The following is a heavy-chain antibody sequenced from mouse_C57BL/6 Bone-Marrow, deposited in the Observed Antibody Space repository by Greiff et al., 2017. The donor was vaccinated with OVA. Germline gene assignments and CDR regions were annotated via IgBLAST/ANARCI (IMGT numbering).Heavy chain of an antibody. V-gene: IGHV5-6*01. J-gene: IGHJ2*01. CDR3: ARPGCNYFDY. D-gene: IGHD1-2*01. CDR1: GFTFSSYG. CDR2: ISSGGSYT. Sequence: EVHLVESGGDLVKPGGSLKLSCAASGFTFSSYGMSWVRQTPDKRLEWVATISSGGSYTYYPDSVKGRFTISRDNAKNTLYLQMSSLKSEDTAMYYCARPGCNYFDYWGQGTTLTVSS.